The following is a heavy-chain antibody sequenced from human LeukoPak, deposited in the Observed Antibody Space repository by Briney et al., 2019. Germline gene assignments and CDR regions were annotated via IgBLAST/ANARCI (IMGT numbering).Heavy chain of an antibody. Sequence: GGSLRLSCAASGFTFSSYWMHWVRQAPGKGLVGVSRINSDGSSTTYADSVKGRFTISRDNAKNTLYLQMNSLRAEDTAVYYCGRGGKVEQLVLARWGQGSLVTVSS. V-gene: IGHV3-74*01. CDR1: GFTFSSYW. CDR3: GRGGKVEQLVLAR. CDR2: INSDGSST. J-gene: IGHJ4*02. D-gene: IGHD6-13*01.